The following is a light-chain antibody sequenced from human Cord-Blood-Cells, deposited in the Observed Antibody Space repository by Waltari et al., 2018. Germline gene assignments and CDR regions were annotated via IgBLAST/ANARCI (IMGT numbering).Light chain of an antibody. V-gene: IGKV3-11*01. J-gene: IGKJ4*01. Sequence: IVLTQSPATLSLLPGERATFTCRASQSVSSYLAWYQQKPGQAPRLLIYDASNRATGIPARFSGSGSGTDFTLTISSLEPEDFAVYYCQQRSNWPLTFGGGTKVEIK. CDR1: QSVSSY. CDR2: DAS. CDR3: QQRSNWPLT.